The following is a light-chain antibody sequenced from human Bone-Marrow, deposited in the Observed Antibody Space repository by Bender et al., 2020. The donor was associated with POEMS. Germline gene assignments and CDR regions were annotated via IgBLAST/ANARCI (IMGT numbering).Light chain of an antibody. Sequence: QSALTPPASVSGSPGQSITISCSGTSSDVGRYDLVSWYQQHPGKAPKLIIYDVSNRPSGVSDRFSGSKSANTASLTISGLQAEDEADYYCSSYAGTSSWVFGGGTKLTVL. CDR2: DVS. V-gene: IGLV2-23*02. CDR1: SSDVGRYDL. J-gene: IGLJ3*02. CDR3: SSYAGTSSWV.